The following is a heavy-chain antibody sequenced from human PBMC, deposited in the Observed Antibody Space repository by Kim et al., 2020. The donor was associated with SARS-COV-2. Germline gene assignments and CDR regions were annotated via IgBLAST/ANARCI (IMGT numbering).Heavy chain of an antibody. CDR2: INTNTGNP. Sequence: ASVKVSCKASGYTFTSYAMNWVRQAPGQGLEWMGWINTNTGNPTYAQGFTGRFVFSLDTSVSTAYLQISSLKAEDTAVYYCARDTLSYGDYSRPPLSYFDDWGQGSRVAVSS. D-gene: IGHD4-17*01. CDR1: GYTFTSYA. V-gene: IGHV7-4-1*02. J-gene: IGHJ4*02. CDR3: ARDTLSYGDYSRPPLSYFDD.